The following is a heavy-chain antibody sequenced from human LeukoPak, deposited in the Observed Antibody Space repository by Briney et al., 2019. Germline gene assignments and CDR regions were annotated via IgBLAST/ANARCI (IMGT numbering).Heavy chain of an antibody. V-gene: IGHV3-64*01. D-gene: IGHD6-13*01. J-gene: IGHJ4*02. CDR1: GFTFSSYA. CDR2: ISSNGGST. CDR3: ARGPYSSNWFFDY. Sequence: GGSLRLSYAASGFTFSSYAMHWVRQAPGKGLEYVSSISSNGGSTYYANSVKGRFTISRDNSKNTLYLQMGSLRAEDMAVYYCARGPYSSNWFFDYWGQGTLVTVSS.